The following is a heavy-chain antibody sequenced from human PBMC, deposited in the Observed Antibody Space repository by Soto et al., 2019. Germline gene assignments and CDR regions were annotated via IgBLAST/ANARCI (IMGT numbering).Heavy chain of an antibody. J-gene: IGHJ5*02. CDR1: GYTFTSYA. CDR3: VRDEGPYYYDSSGYYPNWFDP. Sequence: ASVKVSCKASGYTFTSYAMHWVRQAPGQRLEWMGWINAGNGNTKYSQKFQGRVTITRDTSASTAYMELSSLRSEDTAVYYCVRDEGPYYYDSSGYYPNWFDPWGQGTLVTVSS. D-gene: IGHD3-22*01. CDR2: INAGNGNT. V-gene: IGHV1-3*01.